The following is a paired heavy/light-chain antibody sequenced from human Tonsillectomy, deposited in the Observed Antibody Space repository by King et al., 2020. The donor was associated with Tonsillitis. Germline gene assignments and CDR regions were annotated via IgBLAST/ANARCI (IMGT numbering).Light chain of an antibody. V-gene: IGLV3-10*01. CDR1: ALPEKF. Sequence: SYELTQPPSVSVSPGHTARIACSGDALPEKFVYWYQQKSGQAPVLVIYDDSDRPSEIPDRFSGSSSGTMATLTITGAQVDDEADYYCFSTDTSGRQRVFGGGTRLTVL. CDR3: FSTDTSGRQRV. J-gene: IGLJ3*02. CDR2: DDS.
Heavy chain of an antibody. CDR3: AISRAGRKVLWGDAFDF. D-gene: IGHD7-27*01. Sequence: QVQLVDFGGGVVQPGQALRLSCTGSGFTFHNSGMHWVRQAPGKGLEWVAVISYDGTDKAYADSVKGRFTVSRDNSNNTLHLQMINLRAEDTAVYYCAISRAGRKVLWGDAFDFWSRGTVVTVSS. CDR2: ISYDGTDK. V-gene: IGHV3-30*03. J-gene: IGHJ3*01. CDR1: GFTFHNSG.